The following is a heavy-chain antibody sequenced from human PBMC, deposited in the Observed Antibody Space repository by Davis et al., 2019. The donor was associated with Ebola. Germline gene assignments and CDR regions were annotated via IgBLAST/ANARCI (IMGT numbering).Heavy chain of an antibody. V-gene: IGHV1-3*01. CDR3: ARGSSKAYYYYGMDV. CDR2: INAGNGNT. CDR1: GYTFTSCA. Sequence: AASVKVSCKASGYTFTSCAMHWVRQAPGQRLEWMGWINAGNGNTKYSQKFQGRVTITRDTSASTAYMELSSLRSEDTAVYYCARGSSKAYYYYGMDVWGQGTTVTVSS. J-gene: IGHJ6*02. D-gene: IGHD6-6*01.